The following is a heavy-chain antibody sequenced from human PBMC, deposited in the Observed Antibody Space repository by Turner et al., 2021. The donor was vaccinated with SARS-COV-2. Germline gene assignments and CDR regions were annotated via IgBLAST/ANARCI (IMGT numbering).Heavy chain of an antibody. CDR2: IYTSGST. J-gene: IGHJ5*02. V-gene: IGHV4-61*02. CDR1: GGSISSGSYY. CDR3: VIQLYAYNWFDP. D-gene: IGHD5-18*01. Sequence: QVQLQESGPGLVKPSQTLSPTCTFSGGSISSGSYYWSWIRQPAGKGLEWIGRIYTSGSTNYNPSLKSRVTISVDTSKNQFSLKLSSVTAADTAVYYCVIQLYAYNWFDPWGQGTLVTVSS.